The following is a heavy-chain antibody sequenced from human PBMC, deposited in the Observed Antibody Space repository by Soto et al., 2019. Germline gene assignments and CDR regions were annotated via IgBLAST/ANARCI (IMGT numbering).Heavy chain of an antibody. Sequence: QVQLVQSGAEVKKPGSSVKVSCKASGGTFSSYAISWVRQAPGQGLEWMGGIIPIFGTANYAQKFQGRVTITADESTSTAYMELNSLRSEDTDVYYCAREEIVVVGAATTSSRWGMDVWGQGTTVTVSS. J-gene: IGHJ6*02. CDR2: IIPIFGTA. CDR1: GGTFSSYA. D-gene: IGHD2-15*01. V-gene: IGHV1-69*01. CDR3: AREEIVVVGAATTSSRWGMDV.